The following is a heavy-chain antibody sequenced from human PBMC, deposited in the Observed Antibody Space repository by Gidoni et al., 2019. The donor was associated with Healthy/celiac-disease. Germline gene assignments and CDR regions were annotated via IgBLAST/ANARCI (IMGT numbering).Heavy chain of an antibody. CDR3: ARESRGQLVRWGYYFDY. V-gene: IGHV4-61*02. CDR2: SYTSEST. CDR1: GGSISSGSYY. Sequence: QVQLQESGPGLVKPSQTLSLTCPVSGGSISSGSYYWGGNRQPAGKGLGVSVRSYTSESTNYNPSLKSRATISVGTSTNQCALKRSSVTSANTTVYYGARESRGQLVRWGYYFDYWGQGTLVTVSS. J-gene: IGHJ4*02. D-gene: IGHD6-6*01.